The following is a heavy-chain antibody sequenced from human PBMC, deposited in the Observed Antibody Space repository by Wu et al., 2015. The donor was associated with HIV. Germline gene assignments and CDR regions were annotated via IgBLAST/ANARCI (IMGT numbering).Heavy chain of an antibody. Sequence: QVQLEQSGAEVKKPGSSVKVTCKASGGTFSNAGISWVRQTPGQGLEWMGRIIPVFGTANYAENFQGRVTIIADESTNTAYMELSSLRSDDTAVYFCARGVYYAESGFFDEWGQGTPVIVSS. J-gene: IGHJ4*02. CDR3: ARGVYYAESGFFDE. CDR1: GGTFSNAG. V-gene: IGHV1-69*13. CDR2: IIPVFGTA. D-gene: IGHD3-10*01.